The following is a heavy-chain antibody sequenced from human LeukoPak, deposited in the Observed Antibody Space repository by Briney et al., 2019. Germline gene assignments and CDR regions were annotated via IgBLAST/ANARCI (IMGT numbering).Heavy chain of an antibody. D-gene: IGHD4-17*01. Sequence: GGSLRLSCAASGFTFNSYWMNWVRQAPGKGLEWVANIKRDGSEKYYVDSVKGRFTISRDNAKNSLDLQMNSLRAEDTAVYYCAKASYYGDYFYYFDYWGQGTLVTVSS. CDR1: GFTFNSYW. J-gene: IGHJ4*02. V-gene: IGHV3-7*03. CDR3: AKASYYGDYFYYFDY. CDR2: IKRDGSEK.